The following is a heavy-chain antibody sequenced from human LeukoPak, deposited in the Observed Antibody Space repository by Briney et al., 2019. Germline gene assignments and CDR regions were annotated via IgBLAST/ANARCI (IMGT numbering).Heavy chain of an antibody. V-gene: IGHV4-39*01. D-gene: IGHD6-6*01. CDR3: ASLSAYSSSSVDY. Sequence: SETLSLTCTVSGGSISSSSYYWGWIRKPPGKGLEWIGSIYYSGSTYYNPSLKSRVTISVDTSKNQFSLKLSSVTAADTAVYYCASLSAYSSSSVDYWGQGTLVTVSS. CDR2: IYYSGST. CDR1: GGSISSSSYY. J-gene: IGHJ4*02.